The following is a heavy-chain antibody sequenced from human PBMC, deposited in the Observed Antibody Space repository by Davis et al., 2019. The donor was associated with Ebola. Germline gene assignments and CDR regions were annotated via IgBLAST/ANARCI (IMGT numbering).Heavy chain of an antibody. CDR3: ARHPTIYYYDSSGYYYNWYFDL. J-gene: IGHJ2*01. Sequence: SETLSLTCTVSGGSISSSSYYWGWIRQSPGKGLEWIGSIYYSGSTYYNPSLKSRVTISVDTSKNQFSLKLSSVTAADTAVYYCARHPTIYYYDSSGYYYNWYFDLWGRGTLVTVSS. D-gene: IGHD3-22*01. CDR1: GGSISSSSYY. CDR2: IYYSGST. V-gene: IGHV4-39*01.